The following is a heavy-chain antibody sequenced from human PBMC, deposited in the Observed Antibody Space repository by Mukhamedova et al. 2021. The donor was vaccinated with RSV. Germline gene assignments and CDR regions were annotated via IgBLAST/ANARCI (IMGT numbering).Heavy chain of an antibody. CDR2: ISYDGSNK. J-gene: IGHJ4*02. V-gene: IGHV3-30-3*01. CDR3: ARDRVVPAAIDY. D-gene: IGHD2-2*01. Sequence: GKGLEWVAVISYDGSNKYYADSVKGRFTISRDNSKNTLYLQMNSLRAEDTAVYYCARDRVVPAAIDYWSQGTLVTVSS.